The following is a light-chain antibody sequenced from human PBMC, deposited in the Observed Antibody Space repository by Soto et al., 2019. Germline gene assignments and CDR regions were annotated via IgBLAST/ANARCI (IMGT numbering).Light chain of an antibody. J-gene: IGKJ3*01. V-gene: IGKV3-20*01. CDR1: QSVSSSF. CDR3: QQYSRSPDLFP. CDR2: GAY. Sequence: ENVLTQSPGTLSLSPGDRATLSGRAGQSVSSSFLAWYQPKPGQAPRLLIDGAYHRASGIPDRFSGSRSGTDFTLPITRLEPGDFAVDYWQQYSRSPDLFPFGPGTKAEIK.